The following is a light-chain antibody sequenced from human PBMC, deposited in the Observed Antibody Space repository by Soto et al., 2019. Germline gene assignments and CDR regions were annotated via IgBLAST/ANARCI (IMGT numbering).Light chain of an antibody. V-gene: IGKV3-15*01. CDR3: QQYHIWPPWT. CDR2: GAS. J-gene: IGKJ1*01. Sequence: EVVMSQSPDTLTVSKGEGSTLSCRVSQSIRSNLAWYQQRPGQAPRLLMYGASTRADGIPARFTGSGSGTEFTLTISSLQSEDFAVYYCQQYHIWPPWTSGQGTK. CDR1: QSIRSN.